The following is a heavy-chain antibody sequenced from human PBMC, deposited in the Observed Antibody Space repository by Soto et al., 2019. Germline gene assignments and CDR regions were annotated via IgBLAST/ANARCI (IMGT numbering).Heavy chain of an antibody. J-gene: IGHJ6*02. D-gene: IGHD3-3*01. CDR1: GGSISSYY. Sequence: PSETLSLTCTVSGGSISSYYWSWIRQPPGKGLEWIGYISYSGSTNYNPSVKSRVTISEDTSKNQFSLKLSSVTAADTAVYYCARIGITIFGVVISYYYGMDVWGQGTTVTVSS. V-gene: IGHV4-59*08. CDR3: ARIGITIFGVVISYYYGMDV. CDR2: ISYSGST.